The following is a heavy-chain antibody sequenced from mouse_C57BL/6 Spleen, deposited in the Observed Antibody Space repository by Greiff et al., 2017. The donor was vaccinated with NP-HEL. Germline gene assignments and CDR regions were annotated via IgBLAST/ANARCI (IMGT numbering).Heavy chain of an antibody. CDR2: INPNNGGT. V-gene: IGHV1-26*01. Sequence: VQLQQSGPELVKPGASVKLSCKASGYTFTDYYMNWVKQSHGKSLEWIGDINPNNGGTSYNQKFKGKATLTVDKSSTTAYMEHRNLTSEDSAVYYCESDGYYYYFDDWGQGTTLTVAS. CDR1: GYTFTDYY. D-gene: IGHD2-3*01. J-gene: IGHJ2*01. CDR3: ESDGYYYYFDD.